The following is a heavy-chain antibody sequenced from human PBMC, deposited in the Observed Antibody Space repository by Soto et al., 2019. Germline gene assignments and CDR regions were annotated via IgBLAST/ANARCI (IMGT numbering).Heavy chain of an antibody. J-gene: IGHJ5*02. V-gene: IGHV1-24*01. D-gene: IGHD4-17*01. Sequence: GASVKVSCKVSGYTLNEVAMHWVRQAPGKGLEWLGGFDPDEAETIYAQHFQGRVTMTEDTSTDTVYMELSSLRSEDTALYFCTTYRGDYNFDHRGQGTLVTVSS. CDR3: TTYRGDYNFDH. CDR2: FDPDEAET. CDR1: GYTLNEVA.